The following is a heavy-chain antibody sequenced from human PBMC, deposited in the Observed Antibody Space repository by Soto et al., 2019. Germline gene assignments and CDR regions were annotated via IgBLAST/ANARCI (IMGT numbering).Heavy chain of an antibody. Sequence: KGLEWIGSIYYSGSTYYNPSLKSRVTISVDTSKNQFSLKLSSVTAADTAVYYCARPEASVVPAAIVFDYXXXGTL. V-gene: IGHV4-39*01. D-gene: IGHD2-2*01. J-gene: IGHJ4*02. CDR3: ARPEASVVPAAIVFDY. CDR2: IYYSGST.